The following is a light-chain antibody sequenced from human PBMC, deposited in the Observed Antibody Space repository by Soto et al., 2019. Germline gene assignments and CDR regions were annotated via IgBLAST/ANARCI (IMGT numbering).Light chain of an antibody. V-gene: IGKV1-39*01. CDR1: QSISSY. CDR3: QQSYSTPLT. Sequence: DIQMTQSPSSLSASVGDRVTITCRASQSISSYLNWYQQKPWKAPKLLIYAASSLQSGVPSRFSGSGSGTYFSLTISSLQPEDFATYYCQQSYSTPLTFGGGTKVEIK. J-gene: IGKJ4*01. CDR2: AAS.